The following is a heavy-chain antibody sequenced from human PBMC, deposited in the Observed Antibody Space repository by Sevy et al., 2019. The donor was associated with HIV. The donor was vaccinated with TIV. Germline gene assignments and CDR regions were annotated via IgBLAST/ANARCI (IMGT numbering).Heavy chain of an antibody. Sequence: GGSLRLSCAASGFTFSSYWMAWVRQAPGMGLEWVANIKRDGSEKYYVDSVKGRFTISRDNAKNSLFLQMNSLTAEDTAIYYCASDCSSTNCLWGLDVWGQGTTVTVSS. J-gene: IGHJ6*02. CDR2: IKRDGSEK. D-gene: IGHD2-2*01. CDR3: ASDCSSTNCLWGLDV. V-gene: IGHV3-7*03. CDR1: GFTFSSYW.